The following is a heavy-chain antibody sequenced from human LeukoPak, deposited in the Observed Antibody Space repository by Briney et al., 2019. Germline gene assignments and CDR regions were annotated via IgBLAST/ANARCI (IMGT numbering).Heavy chain of an antibody. J-gene: IGHJ3*02. D-gene: IGHD5-12*01. Sequence: GGSLRLSCAASGFTFSSYAMHWVRQAPGKGLEWVAVISYDGSNKYYADSVKGRFTISRDNSKNTLYLQMNSLRAEDTAVYYCARPYVDIVATITEELDAFDIWGQGTMVTVSS. CDR3: ARPYVDIVATITEELDAFDI. CDR1: GFTFSSYA. V-gene: IGHV3-30*04. CDR2: ISYDGSNK.